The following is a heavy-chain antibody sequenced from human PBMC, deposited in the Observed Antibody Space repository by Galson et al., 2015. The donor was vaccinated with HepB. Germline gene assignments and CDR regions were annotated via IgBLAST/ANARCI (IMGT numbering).Heavy chain of an antibody. J-gene: IGHJ5*02. V-gene: IGHV1-3*01. Sequence: SVKVSCKASGYTFTSYAMHWVRQAPGQRLEWMGWINAGNGNTKYSQKFQGRVTITRDTSASTAYMELSSLRSEDTAVYYCARGGPSITGTVRSPFWFDPWGQGTLVTVSS. CDR1: GYTFTSYA. CDR2: INAGNGNT. D-gene: IGHD1-20*01. CDR3: ARGGPSITGTVRSPFWFDP.